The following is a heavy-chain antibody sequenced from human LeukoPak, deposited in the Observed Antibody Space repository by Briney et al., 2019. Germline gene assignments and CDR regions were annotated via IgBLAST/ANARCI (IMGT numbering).Heavy chain of an antibody. CDR3: ARAYDWTSYYYMDV. J-gene: IGHJ6*03. CDR1: GFTFSTYS. V-gene: IGHV3-48*04. D-gene: IGHD3-16*01. CDR2: ISSSGYII. Sequence: PGGSLRLSCTASGFTFSTYSMNWVRQAPGKGLEWVSYISSSGYIIYYADSVKGRFTISRDNAKNSLYLQMNSLRAEDTAVCYCARAYDWTSYYYMDVWGKGTTVTVSS.